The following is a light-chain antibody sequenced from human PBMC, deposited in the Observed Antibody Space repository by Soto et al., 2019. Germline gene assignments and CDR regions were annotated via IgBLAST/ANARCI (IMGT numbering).Light chain of an antibody. CDR2: GAS. CDR1: QSVSSSS. J-gene: IGKJ1*01. V-gene: IGKV3-20*01. CDR3: QQYGSSPRT. Sequence: EIVLMQSPGTLSLSPGERATLSYRASQSVSSSSLAWYQQKPGQAPRLLIYGASSRATGIPDRFSGSGSGTDFTLTISRLEPEDFAVYYCQQYGSSPRTFGQGTKVEIK.